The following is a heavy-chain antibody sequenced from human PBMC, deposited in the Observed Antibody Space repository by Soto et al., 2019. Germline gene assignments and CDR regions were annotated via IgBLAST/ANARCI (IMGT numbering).Heavy chain of an antibody. D-gene: IGHD6-19*01. Sequence: EVQLVESGGGLVQPGGSLRLSCAASGFTFSSYWMHWVRQAPGKGLVWVSRINSDGSSTSYADSVKGRFTISRDNAKNTLYRQMNSLRAEDTAVYYCARALLSSGWYDAFDIWGQGTMVTVSS. CDR2: INSDGSST. J-gene: IGHJ3*02. CDR3: ARALLSSGWYDAFDI. V-gene: IGHV3-74*01. CDR1: GFTFSSYW.